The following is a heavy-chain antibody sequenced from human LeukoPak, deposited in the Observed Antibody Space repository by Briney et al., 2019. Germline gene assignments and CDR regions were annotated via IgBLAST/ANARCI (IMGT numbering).Heavy chain of an antibody. CDR1: GFSVSNYY. CDR2: IYSGGNT. Sequence: GGSLSLSCAASGFSVSNYYMSWVRQAPGKGLEWVSVIYSGGNTYYTDSVKGRFTISRDNPKNTVFLQMGSLRGEDTAVYYCARGGGPKYYYDSSGYSWFDPWGQGTLVTVSS. J-gene: IGHJ5*02. V-gene: IGHV3-53*01. CDR3: ARGGGPKYYYDSSGYSWFDP. D-gene: IGHD3-22*01.